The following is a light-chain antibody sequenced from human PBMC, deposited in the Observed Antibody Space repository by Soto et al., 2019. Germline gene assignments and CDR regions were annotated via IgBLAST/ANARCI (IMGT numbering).Light chain of an antibody. V-gene: IGKV1-39*01. CDR3: QQSYSSLVT. Sequence: IEMAQSPASLSASVGDRVTITCQASQTIATYLNWFQHKSGRAPKLLIYPSSSVNSGVSSRFRGSGSGTDFTLTINDVQPEDSATYYCQQSYSSLVTFGAGTKVEIK. CDR2: PSS. CDR1: QTIATY. J-gene: IGKJ4*01.